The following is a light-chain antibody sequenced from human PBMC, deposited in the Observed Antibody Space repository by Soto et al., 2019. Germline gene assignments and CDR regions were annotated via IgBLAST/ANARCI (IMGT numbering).Light chain of an antibody. Sequence: DIQMTQSPSTLSASVEDRVTITCRASQSISSWLAWYQQKPGKAPKLLIYDASSLESGVTSRFSGSGSGTEFTLTISSLQPDDFATYYCQQYNSYSRTFGGGTKVEIK. V-gene: IGKV1-5*01. CDR3: QQYNSYSRT. CDR1: QSISSW. CDR2: DAS. J-gene: IGKJ4*01.